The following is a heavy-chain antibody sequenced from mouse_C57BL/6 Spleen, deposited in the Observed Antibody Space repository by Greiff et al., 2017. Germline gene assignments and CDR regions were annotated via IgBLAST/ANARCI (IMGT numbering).Heavy chain of an antibody. D-gene: IGHD2-5*01. CDR3: TRVGYSNYVLDY. J-gene: IGHJ2*01. CDR1: GFTFSSYA. Sequence: EVQLVESGEGLVKPGGSLKLSCAASGFTFSSYAMSWVRQTPEKRLEWVAYISSGGDYIYYADTVKGRFTISRDNARNTLYLQMSSLKSEDTAMYYCTRVGYSNYVLDYWGQGTTLTVSS. V-gene: IGHV5-9-1*02. CDR2: ISSGGDYI.